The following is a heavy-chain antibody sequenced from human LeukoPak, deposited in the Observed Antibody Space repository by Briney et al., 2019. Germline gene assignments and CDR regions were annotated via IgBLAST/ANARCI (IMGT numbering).Heavy chain of an antibody. Sequence: SETLSLTCAVYGGSFSGYYWSWIRQPPGKGLEWIGEINHSGSTNYNPSLKSRVTISVDTSKNQFSLKLSSVTAADMAVYYCARGLGRYNWNGPADYWGQGTLVTVSS. D-gene: IGHD1-20*01. V-gene: IGHV4-34*01. J-gene: IGHJ4*02. CDR1: GGSFSGYY. CDR2: INHSGST. CDR3: ARGLGRYNWNGPADY.